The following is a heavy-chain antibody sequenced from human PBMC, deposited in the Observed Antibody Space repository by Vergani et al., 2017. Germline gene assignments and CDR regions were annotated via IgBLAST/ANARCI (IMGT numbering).Heavy chain of an antibody. CDR1: GYTFTSYG. D-gene: IGHD2-2*01. Sequence: QVQLVQSGAEVKKPGASVKVSCKASGYTFTSYGISWVRQAPGQGLEWMGGIIPIFGTANYAQKFQGRVTITADESTSTAYMELSSLRSEDTAVYYCARTTRGGSTSTDYWGQGTLVTVSS. V-gene: IGHV1-69*01. J-gene: IGHJ4*02. CDR3: ARTTRGGSTSTDY. CDR2: IIPIFGTA.